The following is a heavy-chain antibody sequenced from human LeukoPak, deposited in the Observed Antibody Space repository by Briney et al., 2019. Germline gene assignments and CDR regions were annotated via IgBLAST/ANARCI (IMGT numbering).Heavy chain of an antibody. CDR3: ARGKVGTAMAIDY. V-gene: IGHV3-74*01. CDR2: INSDGSST. Sequence: GGSLRLSCAASGFTFSSYWMHWVRQAPGRGLVWVSRINSDGSSTSYADSVKGRLTTSRDNTKNTLYLQMNSPRAEDTAVYYCARGKVGTAMAIDYRGQGALVTVCS. D-gene: IGHD5-18*01. J-gene: IGHJ4*02. CDR1: GFTFSSYW.